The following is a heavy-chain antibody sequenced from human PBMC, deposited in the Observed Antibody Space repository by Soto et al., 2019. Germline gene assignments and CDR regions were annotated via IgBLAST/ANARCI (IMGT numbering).Heavy chain of an antibody. CDR3: ARDGREASGMDV. D-gene: IGHD1-26*01. J-gene: IGHJ6*02. V-gene: IGHV4-59*11. Sequence: XETLSLTCTVSGGSISSHYWSWVRQAPGKGLEWIGHIYYRGSTNYNPSLRSRSTISVDTSKNQFSLKLNSVATADAAVYYCARDGREASGMDVWGQGTKVTVSS. CDR1: GGSISSHY. CDR2: IYYRGST.